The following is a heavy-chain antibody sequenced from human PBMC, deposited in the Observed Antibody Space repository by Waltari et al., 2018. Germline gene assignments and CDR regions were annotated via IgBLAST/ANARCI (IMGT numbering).Heavy chain of an antibody. V-gene: IGHV3-7*01. J-gene: IGHJ4*02. CDR3: AKSRGFEY. D-gene: IGHD3-10*01. CDR2: ITYDGRQK. Sequence: EVQLVESGGGLVQPGGSLRLSCEASGFTFSRYWMSWVRQTPGKGLEWEANITYDGRQKYYVDSVKGRFAISRDNARNSVYLQMNSLRVEDTAVYYCAKSRGFEYWGQGALITVSS. CDR1: GFTFSRYW.